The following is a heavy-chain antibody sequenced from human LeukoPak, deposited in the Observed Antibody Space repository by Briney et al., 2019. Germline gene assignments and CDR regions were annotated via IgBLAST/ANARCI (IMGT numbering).Heavy chain of an antibody. CDR3: ARDVDPDYYYDSSGSIPD. V-gene: IGHV3-48*04. CDR1: GFTFSSYS. Sequence: GGSLRLSCAASGFTFSSYSMNWVRQAPGKGLEWVSYISSSSSNIYYADSVKGRFTISRDNAKNSLYLQMNSLRAEDTAVYYCARDVDPDYYYDSSGSIPDWGQGTLVTVSS. CDR2: ISSSSSNI. J-gene: IGHJ4*02. D-gene: IGHD3-22*01.